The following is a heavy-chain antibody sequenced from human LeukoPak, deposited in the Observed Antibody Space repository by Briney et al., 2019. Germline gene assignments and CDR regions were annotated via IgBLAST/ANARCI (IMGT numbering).Heavy chain of an antibody. CDR1: GYTFTGYY. D-gene: IGHD1-1*01. CDR2: IIPIFGTA. Sequence: SVKVSCKASGYTFTGYYIHWVRQAPGQGLEWMGGIIPIFGTANYAQKFQGRVTITADESTSTAYMELSSLRSEDTAVYYCARGASGYNWFDPWGQGTLVTVSS. CDR3: ARGASGYNWFDP. J-gene: IGHJ5*02. V-gene: IGHV1-69*13.